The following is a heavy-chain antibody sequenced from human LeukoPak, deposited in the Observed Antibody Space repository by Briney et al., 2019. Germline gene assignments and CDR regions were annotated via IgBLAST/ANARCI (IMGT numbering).Heavy chain of an antibody. D-gene: IGHD6-19*01. CDR2: ISSSSSYI. CDR1: GFTFSSYS. CDR3: ARDRPASGWRFGEGSKRPHYFDY. Sequence: PGGSLRLSCAASGFTFSSYSMNWVRQAPGKGLEWVSSISSSSSYIYYADSVKGRFTISRDNAKNSLYLQMNSLRAEDTAVYFCARDRPASGWRFGEGSKRPHYFDYWGQGTLVTVSS. J-gene: IGHJ4*02. V-gene: IGHV3-21*01.